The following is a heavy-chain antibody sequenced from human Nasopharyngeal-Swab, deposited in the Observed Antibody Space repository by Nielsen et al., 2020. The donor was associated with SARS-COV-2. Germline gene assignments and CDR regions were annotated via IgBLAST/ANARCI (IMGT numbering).Heavy chain of an antibody. Sequence: SVQVSCKASGGTFSSYAISWVRQAPAQGLEWMGRIIPILGIANYAQQFQGRVTITADKSTRTAYMELSSLRSEDTAVYYCARSIGYCSGGSCYSGSHYYGMDVWGQGTTVTVSS. CDR2: IIPILGIA. D-gene: IGHD2-15*01. CDR1: GGTFSSYA. J-gene: IGHJ6*02. V-gene: IGHV1-69*04. CDR3: ARSIGYCSGGSCYSGSHYYGMDV.